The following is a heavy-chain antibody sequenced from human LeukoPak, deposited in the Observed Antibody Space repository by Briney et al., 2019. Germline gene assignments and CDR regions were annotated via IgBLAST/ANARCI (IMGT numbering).Heavy chain of an antibody. V-gene: IGHV4-38-2*02. J-gene: IGHJ4*02. CDR3: ARGYCTNAVCSLGPTQA. D-gene: IGHD2-8*01. Sequence: SETLSLTCTVSGYSISSGYYWGWIRQPPGKGLEWIGSIYHSGSTYYNPSLKSRVTISVDTSKNQFSLKLSSVTAADTAVYYCARGYCTNAVCSLGPTQAWGQGTLVTVSS. CDR2: IYHSGST. CDR1: GYSISSGYY.